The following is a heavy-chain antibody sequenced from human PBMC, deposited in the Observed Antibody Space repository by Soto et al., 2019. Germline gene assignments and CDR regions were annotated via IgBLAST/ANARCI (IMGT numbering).Heavy chain of an antibody. CDR3: ARDEQWLVAFDY. CDR1: GFTFSSYG. J-gene: IGHJ4*02. V-gene: IGHV3-33*01. Sequence: WGSLRLSCAASGFTFSSYGMHWFRQSPGKGLEWVAVIWYDGSNKYYADSVKGRFTISRDNSKNTLYLQMNSLRAEDTAVYYCARDEQWLVAFDYWGQGTLVTVSS. CDR2: IWYDGSNK. D-gene: IGHD6-19*01.